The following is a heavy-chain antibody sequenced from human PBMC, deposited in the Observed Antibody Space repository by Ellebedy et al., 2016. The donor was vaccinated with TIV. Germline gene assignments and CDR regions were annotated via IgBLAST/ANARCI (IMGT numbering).Heavy chain of an antibody. CDR1: GFTFRDYY. J-gene: IGHJ4*02. V-gene: IGHV3-11*04. CDR2: ISNSGGTI. D-gene: IGHD3-9*01. CDR3: ARESVRYFDWDS. Sequence: GGSLRLSCAASGFTFRDYYMTWIRQAPGKGLEWVSDISNSGGTIFYADSVKGRFTISRDNAKKTLYLEMSGLRVEDTAVYYCARESVRYFDWDSWGQGTLVTV.